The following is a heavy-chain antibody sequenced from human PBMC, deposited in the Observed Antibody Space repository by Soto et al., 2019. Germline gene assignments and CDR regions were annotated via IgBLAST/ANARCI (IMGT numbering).Heavy chain of an antibody. Sequence: QVQLQESGPGLVKPSETLSLTCTVSGGSISSYYWSWIRQPPGKGLEWIGYIYYSGRTNYNPSLRSRVTISVDTSKNQFSLKRSSVTAADTAVYYCVRRYGYSFDYWGQRTLVTVSS. CDR3: VRRYGYSFDY. CDR1: GGSISSYY. J-gene: IGHJ4*02. CDR2: IYYSGRT. D-gene: IGHD1-1*01. V-gene: IGHV4-59*08.